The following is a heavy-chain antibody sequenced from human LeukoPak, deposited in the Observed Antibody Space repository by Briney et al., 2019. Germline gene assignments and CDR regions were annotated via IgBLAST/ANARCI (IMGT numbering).Heavy chain of an antibody. Sequence: GGSLRLSCAASGFTFSSYGMHWVRQAPGKGREWVAVILYDGSNKYYADSVKGRFTISRDNSKNTLYLQMNSLRAEDTAVYYCAKDYYDILTGYYRPPYYYYMDVWGKGTTVTVSS. J-gene: IGHJ6*03. CDR1: GFTFSSYG. V-gene: IGHV3-30*18. CDR2: ILYDGSNK. D-gene: IGHD3-9*01. CDR3: AKDYYDILTGYYRPPYYYYMDV.